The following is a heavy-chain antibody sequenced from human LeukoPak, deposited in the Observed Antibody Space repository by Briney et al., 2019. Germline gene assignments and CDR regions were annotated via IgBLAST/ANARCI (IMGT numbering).Heavy chain of an antibody. CDR2: ISYDGSNK. CDR1: GFTFSSYA. Sequence: GRSLRLSCAASGFTFSSYAMHWVRQAPGKGLERVAVISYDGSNKYYADSVKGRFTISRDNSKNTLYLQMNSLRAEDTAVYYCARDIAVAGGGLFQHWGKGTTVTVSS. J-gene: IGHJ6*04. D-gene: IGHD6-19*01. CDR3: ARDIAVAGGGLFQH. V-gene: IGHV3-30-3*01.